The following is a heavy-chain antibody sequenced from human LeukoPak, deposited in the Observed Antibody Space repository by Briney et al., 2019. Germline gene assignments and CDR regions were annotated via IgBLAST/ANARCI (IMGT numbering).Heavy chain of an antibody. CDR2: ISYDESDK. Sequence: PGGSLRLSCAASGFTFSSYAMHWVRQAPGKGLEGVAVISYDESDKYYADSVKGRFTISRDNSKNTLYLQMNSLRVEDTAVYYCASYYYDSSGDYFDYWGQGTLVTVSS. D-gene: IGHD3-22*01. CDR1: GFTFSSYA. V-gene: IGHV3-30*04. CDR3: ASYYYDSSGDYFDY. J-gene: IGHJ4*02.